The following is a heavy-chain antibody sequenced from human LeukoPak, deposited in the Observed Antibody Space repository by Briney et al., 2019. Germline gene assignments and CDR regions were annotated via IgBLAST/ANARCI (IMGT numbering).Heavy chain of an antibody. CDR1: GFTFSSYA. J-gene: IGHJ4*02. Sequence: GGSLRLSCAASGFTFSSYAMSWVRQAPGKGLEWVSYINHNGEMIFYPDFVKGRFTISRDNAKNSLYLQMSSLRDEDTAVYYCARDNDWAFHYWGQGTLVTVSS. V-gene: IGHV3-48*02. CDR3: ARDNDWAFHY. D-gene: IGHD3-9*01. CDR2: INHNGEMI.